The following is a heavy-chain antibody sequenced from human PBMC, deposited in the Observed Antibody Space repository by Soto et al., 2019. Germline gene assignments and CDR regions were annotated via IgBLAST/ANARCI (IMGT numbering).Heavy chain of an antibody. CDR2: IYYSGTT. J-gene: IGHJ6*02. CDR3: ARDQLWFGDFNTWGMDV. Sequence: LETLSLTCTVSGGSINTNGYYWAWIRQPPGKGLEWIGSIYYSGTTYYKSSLKSRVTISVDKSKNQFSLKLSSVTASDTAVYYCARDQLWFGDFNTWGMDVWGQGTTVTVSS. V-gene: IGHV4-39*07. D-gene: IGHD3-10*01. CDR1: GGSINTNGYY.